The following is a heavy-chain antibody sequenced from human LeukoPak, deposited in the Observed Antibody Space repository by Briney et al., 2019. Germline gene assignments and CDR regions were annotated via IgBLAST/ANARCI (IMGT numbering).Heavy chain of an antibody. Sequence: ASVKVSCKASGYTFTGYYMHWVRQAPGQGLEWMGRINPNSGGTNYAQKFQGRVTMTRDTSISTAYMELSRLRSDDTAVYYCARTLGYCSSTSCYYGYYYYYMDVWGKGTTVTVSS. J-gene: IGHJ6*03. V-gene: IGHV1-2*06. CDR2: INPNSGGT. CDR3: ARTLGYCSSTSCYYGYYYYYMDV. D-gene: IGHD2-2*01. CDR1: GYTFTGYY.